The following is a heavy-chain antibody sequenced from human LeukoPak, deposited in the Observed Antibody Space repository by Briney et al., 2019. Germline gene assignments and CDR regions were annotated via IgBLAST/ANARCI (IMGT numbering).Heavy chain of an antibody. D-gene: IGHD7-27*01. CDR1: GFTFSDYW. J-gene: IGHJ4*02. V-gene: IGHV3-74*01. CDR3: ARDMWGTFDY. CDR2: INPDGTST. Sequence: GGSRRLSWAAPGFTFSDYWMHWVSQPPGKGRAWVSRINPDGTSTSYADSVKGRFTISRDNAKNTLYLQISSVRAEDTAVYYCARDMWGTFDYWGQGTLVTVSS.